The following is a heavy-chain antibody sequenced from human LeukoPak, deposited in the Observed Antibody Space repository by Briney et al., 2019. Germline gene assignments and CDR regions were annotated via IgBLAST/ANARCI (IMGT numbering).Heavy chain of an antibody. CDR2: TSSSDAGT. D-gene: IGHD4-23*01. V-gene: IGHV3-23*01. J-gene: IGHJ4*02. CDR3: ARTPDYGGNSYY. Sequence: GGSLRLSCAASGFSLSSHAMSWVRQAPGKGLEWVSATSSSDAGTYYADSVKGRFTISRDNSKNTLYLQMNSLRAEDTAVYYCARTPDYGGNSYYWGQGTLVTVSS. CDR1: GFSLSSHA.